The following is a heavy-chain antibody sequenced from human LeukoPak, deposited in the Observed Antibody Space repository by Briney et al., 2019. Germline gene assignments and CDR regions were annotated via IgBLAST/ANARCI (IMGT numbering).Heavy chain of an antibody. CDR1: GFTFSSFD. CDR3: ATITSMRVVLIS. CDR2: ISVSATNT. Sequence: GGSLRLSCAASGFTFSSFDMTWVRQAPGKGLECVSTISVSATNTYYADSVKGRFTISRDNSKNTLYLQMNSLRADDTAVYYCATITSMRVVLISWGQGTLVTVSS. J-gene: IGHJ1*01. V-gene: IGHV3-23*01. D-gene: IGHD3-22*01.